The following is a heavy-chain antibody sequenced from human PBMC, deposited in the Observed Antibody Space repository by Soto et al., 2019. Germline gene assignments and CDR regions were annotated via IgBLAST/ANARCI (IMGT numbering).Heavy chain of an antibody. Sequence: PGGSLRLSCAASGVTFSGSAMHWVRQASGKGLEWVGRIRSKANSYATAYAASVKGRFTISRDDSKNTAYLQMNSLKTEDTAVYYCTRHRRNYYDSSGYPRWYSDYYGMDVWGQGTTVTVSS. V-gene: IGHV3-73*01. J-gene: IGHJ6*02. CDR2: IRSKANSYAT. CDR3: TRHRRNYYDSSGYPRWYSDYYGMDV. D-gene: IGHD3-22*01. CDR1: GVTFSGSA.